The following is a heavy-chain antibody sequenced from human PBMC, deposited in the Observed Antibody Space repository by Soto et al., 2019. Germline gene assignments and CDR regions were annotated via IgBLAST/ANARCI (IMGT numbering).Heavy chain of an antibody. V-gene: IGHV4-59*12. CDR1: GGSISDYY. Sequence: PSETLSLTCTVSGGSISDYYWSWIRQPPGKGLEWIGYIYYSGSTNYNPSLKSRVTISVDTSKNQFSLKLSSVTAADTAVYYCARGEEYSYDRSGYFRLNNWFDPWGQGTLVTVSS. J-gene: IGHJ5*02. CDR3: ARGEEYSYDRSGYFRLNNWFDP. D-gene: IGHD3-22*01. CDR2: IYYSGST.